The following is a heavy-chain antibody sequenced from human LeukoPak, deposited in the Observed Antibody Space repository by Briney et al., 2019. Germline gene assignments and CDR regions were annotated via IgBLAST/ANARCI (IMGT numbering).Heavy chain of an antibody. D-gene: IGHD6-13*01. CDR2: ISAYNGNT. CDR3: ARAQAAAATSTGVI. J-gene: IGHJ3*02. Sequence: PGASVKVSCKASGYTFTSYGISWVRQAPGQGLEWMGWISAYNGNTNYAQKLQGRVTMTTDTSTSTAYLEVRSLRSDDTAVYYCARAQAAAATSTGVIWGQGTMVTVSS. V-gene: IGHV1-18*01. CDR1: GYTFTSYG.